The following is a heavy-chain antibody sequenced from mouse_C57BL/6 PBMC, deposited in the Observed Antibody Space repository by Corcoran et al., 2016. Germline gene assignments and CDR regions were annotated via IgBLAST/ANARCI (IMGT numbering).Heavy chain of an antibody. CDR1: GYSITNGFY. J-gene: IGHJ4*01. CDR2: INYDGSN. D-gene: IGHD1-1*01. Sequence: DVQLQDSGPGLVKPSKALSFTWSVTGYSITNGFYWNRVRQFQGNKLEWMGYINYDGSNNYNPSHKNRISITRDTSKNQFFLKLNSVTTEDTATYYCARHYGISPYALDYWGQGTSVTVSS. CDR3: ARHYGISPYALDY. V-gene: IGHV3-6*01.